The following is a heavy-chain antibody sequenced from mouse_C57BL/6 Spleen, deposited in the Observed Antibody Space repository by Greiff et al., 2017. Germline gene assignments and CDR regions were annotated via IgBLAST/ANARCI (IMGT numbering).Heavy chain of an antibody. J-gene: IGHJ4*01. CDR3: ARGVITTVVGYYAMDD. V-gene: IGHV1-53*01. Sequence: QVQLQQPGTELVQPGASVKLSCKASGYTFPSSWMHWVKQRPGQGLEWIGNINPSNGGTNYNEKFKSKATLTVDKSSSTAYMQLSSLTSEDSAVYYCARGVITTVVGYYAMDDWGQGTSVTVSS. CDR2: INPSNGGT. CDR1: GYTFPSSW. D-gene: IGHD1-1*01.